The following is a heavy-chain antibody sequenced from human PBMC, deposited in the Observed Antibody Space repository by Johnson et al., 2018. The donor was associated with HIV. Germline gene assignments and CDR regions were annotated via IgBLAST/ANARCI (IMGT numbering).Heavy chain of an antibody. J-gene: IGHJ3*02. Sequence: QVQLVESGGGVVQPGTSLRLSCAASGFTFSSYPMHWVRQAPGKGLEWVAVISHDGSNEYHGDSVKGRLTISRDNAKNTLYLEMNSLRAWDTAVYYCAKPRQPSDAFDIWGQVTMVTVSS. CDR1: GFTFSSYP. CDR3: AKPRQPSDAFDI. CDR2: ISHDGSNE. V-gene: IGHV3-30*04. D-gene: IGHD6-13*01.